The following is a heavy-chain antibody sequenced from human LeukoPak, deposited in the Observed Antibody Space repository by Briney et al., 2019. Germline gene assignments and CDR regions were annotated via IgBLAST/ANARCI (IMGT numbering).Heavy chain of an antibody. D-gene: IGHD3-22*01. J-gene: IGHJ4*02. V-gene: IGHV1-18*01. CDR3: ARDLAYYDSSGYSLTPDFDY. CDR2: ISAYNGNT. Sequence: ASVKVSCKASGYTFTSYGISWVRQAPGQGLEWMGWISAYNGNTNYAQKLQGRVTMTTDTSTSTAYMELRSLRSDDTAVYYCARDLAYYDSSGYSLTPDFDYWGQGTLVTVSS. CDR1: GYTFTSYG.